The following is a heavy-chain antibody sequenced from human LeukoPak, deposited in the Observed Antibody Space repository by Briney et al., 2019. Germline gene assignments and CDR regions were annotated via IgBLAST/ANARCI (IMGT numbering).Heavy chain of an antibody. Sequence: SETLSLTCAVYGGSFSGYYWSWIRQPPGKGLEWIGEINHSGRTNYNPSLKRRVTISVDTSKNQFYLKLSSVTAADTAVYYCARGGYYGSGSYYIVGDYWGQGTLVTVSS. J-gene: IGHJ4*02. D-gene: IGHD3-10*01. V-gene: IGHV4-34*01. CDR1: GGSFSGYY. CDR2: INHSGRT. CDR3: ARGGYYGSGSYYIVGDY.